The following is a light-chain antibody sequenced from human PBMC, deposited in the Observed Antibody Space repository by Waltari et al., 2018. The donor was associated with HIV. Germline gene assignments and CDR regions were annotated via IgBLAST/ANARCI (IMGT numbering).Light chain of an antibody. CDR3: QQYNKWPPVT. CDR1: QSVRDN. J-gene: IGKJ4*01. CDR2: GAS. V-gene: IGKV3-15*01. Sequence: ELVMTQSPATLSVSPGERATLSCRATQSVRDNLARYQQKPGQAPRLLIYGASTRAIGIPVRFSGSGSGTEFTLTISSLQSEDFAVYYCQQYNKWPPVTFGGGTKVEIK.